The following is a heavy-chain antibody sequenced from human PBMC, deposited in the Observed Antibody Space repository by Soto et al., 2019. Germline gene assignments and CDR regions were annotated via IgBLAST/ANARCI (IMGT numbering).Heavy chain of an antibody. Sequence: GGSLRLSCAASGFTFSIYAMSWVRQAPGKGLEWVSTISSGGGTTYYGGSVEGRFTISRENSKNTLYLQMNSLRVEDTAVNYCEKATATCGGACEICGQGTMVTVSS. D-gene: IGHD3-3*01. CDR3: EKATATCGGACEI. V-gene: IGHV3-23*01. J-gene: IGHJ3*02. CDR2: ISSGGGTT. CDR1: GFTFSIYA.